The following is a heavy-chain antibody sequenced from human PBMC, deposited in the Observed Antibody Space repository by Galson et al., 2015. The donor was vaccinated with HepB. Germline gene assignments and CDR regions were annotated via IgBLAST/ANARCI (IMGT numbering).Heavy chain of an antibody. Sequence: SVKVSCKASGYIFSNFGISWVRQAPEQGLDWMGWISAYNGDTKFVQKLQGRVTMTTDTSTSTAYMELRSLTSDDTAVYYCVRVAGYSDGPTLSTYGMDVWGQGTTVTVSS. D-gene: IGHD5-18*01. CDR3: VRVAGYSDGPTLSTYGMDV. V-gene: IGHV1-18*04. CDR1: GYIFSNFG. J-gene: IGHJ6*02. CDR2: ISAYNGDT.